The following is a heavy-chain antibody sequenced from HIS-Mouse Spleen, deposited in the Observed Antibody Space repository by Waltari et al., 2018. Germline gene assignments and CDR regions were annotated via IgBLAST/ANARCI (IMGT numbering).Heavy chain of an antibody. CDR2: ISGSGGST. J-gene: IGHJ1*01. D-gene: IGHD6-13*01. V-gene: IGHV3-23*01. Sequence: EVQLLESGGGLVQPGGSLRLSSGASGLTFGISAMSWVRQAPGKGLEWVSAISGSGGSTYYADSVKGRFTISRDNSKNTLYLQMNSLRAEDTAVYYCANWVSSSWYGAEYFQHWGQGTLVTVSS. CDR1: GLTFGISA. CDR3: ANWVSSSWYGAEYFQH.